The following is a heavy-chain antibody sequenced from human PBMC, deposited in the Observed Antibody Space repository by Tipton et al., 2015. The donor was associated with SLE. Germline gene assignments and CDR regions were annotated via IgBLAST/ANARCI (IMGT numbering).Heavy chain of an antibody. J-gene: IGHJ4*02. Sequence: TLSLTCAVYGGSFNDYYWSWIRQPPGKGLEWIAYIYYTGSTNYNDSLKSRVTIFVDTSKNQFTLQLSSVTAADTAVYYCARVDSGNLLFDFWGQGTLVTVSS. D-gene: IGHD1-26*01. CDR3: ARVDSGNLLFDF. CDR2: IYYTGST. V-gene: IGHV4-59*01. CDR1: GGSFNDYY.